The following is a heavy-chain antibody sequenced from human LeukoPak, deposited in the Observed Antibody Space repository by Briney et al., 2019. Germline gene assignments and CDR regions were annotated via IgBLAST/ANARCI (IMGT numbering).Heavy chain of an antibody. CDR3: AKVRSGDIAAALNY. J-gene: IGHJ4*02. CDR1: GFTFSSYA. Sequence: GGSLRLSCAASGFTFSSYAMNWVRQAPGKGLEWVSGIRGSGDNTYYADSVKGRFTISRDNSKNTLFLQMNSLRAEDTAVYYCAKVRSGDIAAALNYWGQGTLVPVSS. V-gene: IGHV3-23*01. CDR2: IRGSGDNT. D-gene: IGHD6-13*01.